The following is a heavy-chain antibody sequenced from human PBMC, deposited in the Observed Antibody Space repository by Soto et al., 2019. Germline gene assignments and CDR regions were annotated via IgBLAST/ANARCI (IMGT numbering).Heavy chain of an antibody. V-gene: IGHV3-64D*06. CDR2: ISSEGATT. CDR3: VKDRYVDY. J-gene: IGHJ4*02. CDR1: GFTFTSYA. Sequence: GGSLRLSCSVSGFTFTSYAMHWVRQAPGKGLEYIASISSEGATTYYADSVKGRFIISRDNSKNTLYLQMSSLRAEDTAVYYCVKDRYVDYWGQGIQVTVSS.